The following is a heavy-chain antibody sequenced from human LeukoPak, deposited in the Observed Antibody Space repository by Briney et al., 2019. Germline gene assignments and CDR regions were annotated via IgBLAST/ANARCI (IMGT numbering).Heavy chain of an antibody. CDR1: GGSFSGYY. V-gene: IGHV4-34*01. D-gene: IGHD2-2*01. CDR3: ARGRRYCSSTSCSRGYCYYYGMDV. J-gene: IGHJ6*02. CDR2: INHSGST. Sequence: PSETLSLTCAVYGGSFSGYYWSWIHQPPGKGLEWIGEINHSGSTNYNPSLKSRVTISVDTSKNQFSLELSSVTAADTAVYYCARGRRYCSSTSCSRGYCYYYGMDVWGQGTTVTVSS.